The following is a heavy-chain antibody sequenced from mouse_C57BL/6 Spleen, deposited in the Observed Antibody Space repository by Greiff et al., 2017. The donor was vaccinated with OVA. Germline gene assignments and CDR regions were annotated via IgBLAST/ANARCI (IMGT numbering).Heavy chain of an antibody. J-gene: IGHJ2*01. D-gene: IGHD2-4*01. CDR2: ISYDGSN. Sequence: EVKLMESGPGLVKPSQSLSLTCSVTGYSITSGYYWNWIRQFPGNKLEWMGYISYDGSNNYNPSLKNRISITRDTSKNQFFLKLNSVTTEDTATYYCARGDYDYPDYWGQGTTLTVSS. CDR3: ARGDYDYPDY. CDR1: GYSITSGYY. V-gene: IGHV3-6*01.